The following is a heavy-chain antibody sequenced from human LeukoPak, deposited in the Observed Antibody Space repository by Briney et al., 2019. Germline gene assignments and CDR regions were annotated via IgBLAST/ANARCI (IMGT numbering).Heavy chain of an antibody. CDR3: ARGGNYGDYVGSGY. CDR2: ISSSSSYI. V-gene: IGHV3-21*01. D-gene: IGHD4-17*01. CDR1: GFTFSSYS. Sequence: GGSLRLSCAASGFTFSSYSMNWVRQAPGKGLEWVSSISSSSSYIYYADSVKGRFTISRDNAKNSLYLQMNSLRAEDTAVYYCARGGNYGDYVGSGYWGQGTLVTVPS. J-gene: IGHJ4*02.